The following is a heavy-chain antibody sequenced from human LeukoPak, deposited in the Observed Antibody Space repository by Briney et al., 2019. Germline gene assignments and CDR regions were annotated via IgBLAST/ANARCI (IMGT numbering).Heavy chain of an antibody. Sequence: GASVKVSCKASGYTFTNYAMNWVRQAPGQGLEWMGWINTNTGNPTYAQGFTGRFVFSLDTSVSTAYLQISSLKAEDTAVYYCAGNNPGGPFDYWGQGTLVTVSS. V-gene: IGHV7-4-1*02. CDR3: AGNNPGGPFDY. CDR2: INTNTGNP. J-gene: IGHJ4*02. CDR1: GYTFTNYA. D-gene: IGHD2/OR15-2a*01.